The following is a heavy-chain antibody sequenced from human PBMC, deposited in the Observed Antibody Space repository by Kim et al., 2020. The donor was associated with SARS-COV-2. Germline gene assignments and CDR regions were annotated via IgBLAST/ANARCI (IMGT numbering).Heavy chain of an antibody. J-gene: IGHJ4*02. CDR3: ARGPPIGGGDCYSH. D-gene: IGHD2-21*02. V-gene: IGHV4-30-2*05. Sequence: NPSPNRRVTRSIDTSKNQFSLKRSSVTAADTAVYYCARGPPIGGGDCYSHWGQGTLVTVSS.